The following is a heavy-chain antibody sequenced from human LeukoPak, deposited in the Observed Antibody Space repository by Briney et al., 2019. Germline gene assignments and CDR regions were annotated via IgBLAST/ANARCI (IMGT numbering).Heavy chain of an antibody. CDR2: IKPDGYDK. J-gene: IGHJ4*02. CDR3: ARALYTHGWYPDYFDS. D-gene: IGHD6-19*01. Sequence: GGSLRLSCAASGFTFSSYWMGWVRQAPGKGLEWVANIKPDGYDKYYVDSLKGRFTISRDNAKNSLYLQMDSLTAEDTALYYCARALYTHGWYPDYFDSWGQGTLVTASS. V-gene: IGHV3-7*01. CDR1: GFTFSSYW.